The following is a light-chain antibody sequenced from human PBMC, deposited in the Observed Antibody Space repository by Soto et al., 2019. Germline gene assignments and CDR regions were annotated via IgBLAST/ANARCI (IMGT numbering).Light chain of an antibody. J-gene: IGKJ2*01. CDR3: MQGTHSLYT. V-gene: IGKV2-30*01. Sequence: DVVMTQSPLSLAVTLGQPASISCRSSQSLVNSDGNTYLNWFHQRPGQSPRRLIYKVSNRDSGVPDRISGSGSGTDFTLKISRVEADDVGVYYCMQGTHSLYTFGQGTKLEIK. CDR1: QSLVNSDGNTY. CDR2: KVS.